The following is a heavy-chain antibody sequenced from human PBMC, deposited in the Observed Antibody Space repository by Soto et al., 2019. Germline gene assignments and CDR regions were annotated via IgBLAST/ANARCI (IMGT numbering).Heavy chain of an antibody. CDR1: GGSISNAAYS. Sequence: SETLSLTCTVSGGSISNAAYSWSWIRQPPGKGLEWIGYIYPSGMPFYNPSLRSRVTISIDRSNDQFSLNLKSVTAADTAVYYCARERGGYGLFDSWGQGTLVTVPQ. CDR3: ARERGGYGLFDS. CDR2: IYPSGMP. J-gene: IGHJ4*02. D-gene: IGHD5-18*01. V-gene: IGHV4-30-2*01.